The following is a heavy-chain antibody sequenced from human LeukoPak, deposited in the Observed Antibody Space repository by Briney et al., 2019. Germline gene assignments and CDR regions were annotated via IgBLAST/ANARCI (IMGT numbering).Heavy chain of an antibody. CDR1: GDSISTSSYY. D-gene: IGHD2-21*01. V-gene: IGHV4-39*07. CDR3: ATVVVRAGYFDY. Sequence: PSETLSLTCSVSGDSISTSSYYWGWIRQPPGKGLEWIGTIYYSGSTNYNPSLKSRVTISVDTSKNQFSLKLSSVTAADTAVYYCATVVVRAGYFDYWGQGTLVTVSS. J-gene: IGHJ4*02. CDR2: IYYSGST.